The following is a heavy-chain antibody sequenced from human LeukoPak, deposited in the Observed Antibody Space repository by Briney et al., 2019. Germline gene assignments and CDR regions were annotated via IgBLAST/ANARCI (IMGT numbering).Heavy chain of an antibody. Sequence: PSETLSLTCTVSGGSISSNSYYWGWIRQPPGKGLEWIGSIYYSGSTYYNPSLKSRVTISVDTSKNQFSLKLSSVTAADTAVYYCARATAPPVIYFDYWGQGTLVTVSS. J-gene: IGHJ4*02. CDR1: GGSISSNSYY. V-gene: IGHV4-39*07. CDR2: IYYSGST. CDR3: ARATAPPVIYFDY. D-gene: IGHD3-10*01.